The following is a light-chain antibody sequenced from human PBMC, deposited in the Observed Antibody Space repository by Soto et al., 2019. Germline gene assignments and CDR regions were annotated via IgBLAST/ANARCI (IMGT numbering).Light chain of an antibody. V-gene: IGLV2-14*01. CDR1: GRDIGAYNY. CDR3: SSYTTSYFYV. CDR2: EVE. J-gene: IGLJ1*01. Sequence: QSVLTQPASVSGSPGQSITISCTGSGRDIGAYNYVSWYQQHPGKAPKLIIYEVENRPSGVSNRFSASKSAFTASLTISGLEAEDDADYDCSSYTTSYFYVVGPGTKV.